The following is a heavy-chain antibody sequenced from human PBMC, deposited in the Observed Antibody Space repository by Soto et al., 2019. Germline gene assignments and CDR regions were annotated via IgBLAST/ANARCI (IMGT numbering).Heavy chain of an antibody. J-gene: IGHJ6*03. CDR2: ISSSGSTI. Sequence: GGSLRLSCAASGFTFSDYYMSWIRQAPGKGLEWVSYISSSGSTIYYADSVKGRFTISRDNAKNSLYLQMNSLRAEDTAVYYCATCIAAAATSGWGYYYYYMDVWGKGTTVTVSS. V-gene: IGHV3-11*01. D-gene: IGHD6-13*01. CDR3: ATCIAAAATSGWGYYYYYMDV. CDR1: GFTFSDYY.